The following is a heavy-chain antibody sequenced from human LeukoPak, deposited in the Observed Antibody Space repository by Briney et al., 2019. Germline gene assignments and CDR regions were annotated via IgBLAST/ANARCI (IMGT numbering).Heavy chain of an antibody. V-gene: IGHV1-46*01. D-gene: IGHD4-23*01. CDR1: GYSFTSYY. J-gene: IGHJ4*02. CDR2: INPTTGST. CDR3: ARCGPFYRGPSEYYFDD. Sequence: ASVKVSCKASGYSFTSYYIHWVRQATGQGLEWMGIINPTTGSTIYAQTFQGSVTMTRDVSTSTVYVDLSSLRSADTAVYYCARCGPFYRGPSEYYFDDWGQGTLVTVSS.